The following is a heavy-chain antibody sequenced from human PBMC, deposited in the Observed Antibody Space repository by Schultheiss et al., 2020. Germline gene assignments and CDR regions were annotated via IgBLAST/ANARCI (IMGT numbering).Heavy chain of an antibody. CDR2: IYWDDDK. V-gene: IGHV2-5*02. CDR3: APANQYCSSTSCYGTPWFDP. CDR1: GFSLNTDGVG. D-gene: IGHD2-2*01. Sequence: SGPTLVKPTQTLTLTCTFSGFSLNTDGVGVGWIRQPPGKALEWLALIYWDDDKRYSPSLKSRLTITKDTSKNQVVLTMTNMDPVDTATYYCAPANQYCSSTSCYGTPWFDPWGQGTLVTVSS. J-gene: IGHJ5*02.